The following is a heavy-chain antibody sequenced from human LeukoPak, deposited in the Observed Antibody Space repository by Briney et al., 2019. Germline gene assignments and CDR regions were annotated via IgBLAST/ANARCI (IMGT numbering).Heavy chain of an antibody. D-gene: IGHD3-22*01. CDR3: AKALATNYYDKSGYRGIDY. CDR1: GFSYKNHD. J-gene: IGHJ4*02. V-gene: IGHV3-30*02. Sequence: GGSLRLSCQASGFSYKNHDMHWVRQAPGKGLEWVALIFFDGSDTYYADSVKGRVAISRDNSKNTVYLQMSGLRYEDTAVYYCAKALATNYYDKSGYRGIDYWGPGTLVTVAS. CDR2: IFFDGSDT.